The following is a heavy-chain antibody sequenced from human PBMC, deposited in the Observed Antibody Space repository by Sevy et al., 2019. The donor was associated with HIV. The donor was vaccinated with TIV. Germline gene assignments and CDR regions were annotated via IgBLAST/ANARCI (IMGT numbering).Heavy chain of an antibody. CDR1: GASISSSSYY. D-gene: IGHD4-4*01. V-gene: IGHV4-39*01. Sequence: QSQTLSLTCTVSGASISSSSYYWGWIRQPPGKGLEWIGSIYYSGSTYYNPSLKSRVAISVDTSKNEFSVKLSSVSAADTAVYYCVRRRTTVTPCCWFDPWGQGTLVTVSS. J-gene: IGHJ5*02. CDR3: VRRRTTVTPCCWFDP. CDR2: IYYSGST.